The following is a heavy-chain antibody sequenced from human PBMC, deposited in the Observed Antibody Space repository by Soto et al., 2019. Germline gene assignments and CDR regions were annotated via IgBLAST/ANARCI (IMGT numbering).Heavy chain of an antibody. Sequence: SETLSLTCTVSVDSISTYYWSWIRQPPGKGLEWIGYIYYSGSTVYNPSFKSRVTISVDTSKNQFSLKLNSVTAADTAVYYCARDLWGYCGTDCYPLDVWGQGTTVTVSS. V-gene: IGHV4-59*01. CDR2: IYYSGST. CDR3: ARDLWGYCGTDCYPLDV. CDR1: VDSISTYY. J-gene: IGHJ6*02. D-gene: IGHD2-21*02.